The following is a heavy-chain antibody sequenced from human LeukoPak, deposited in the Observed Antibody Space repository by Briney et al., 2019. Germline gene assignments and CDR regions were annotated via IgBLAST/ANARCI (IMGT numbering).Heavy chain of an antibody. CDR3: ATDPYGDYVSSSFDY. CDR2: IKEDGSET. V-gene: IGHV3-7*01. CDR1: GFTFSTYW. J-gene: IGHJ4*02. Sequence: GGSLRLSCAASGFTFSTYWMSWVRQAPGKGLEWLANIKEDGSETYYVDSVKGRFTISRDNAKNSLFLQMNSLRAEDTAVYYCATDPYGDYVSSSFDYWGQGTLVTVSS. D-gene: IGHD4-17*01.